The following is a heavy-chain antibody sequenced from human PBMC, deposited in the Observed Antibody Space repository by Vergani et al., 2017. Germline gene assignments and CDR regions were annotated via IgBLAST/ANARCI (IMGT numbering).Heavy chain of an antibody. Sequence: EVQLVESGGGLVQPGGSLRLSCAASGFTFSSYWMSWVRQAPGKGLEWVANIKQDGSEKYYVDSVKGRFSISRDTAKNSLYLQMNSLRPEDTAVYYCAASGWKGDFDYWGQGTLVTVSS. D-gene: IGHD3-10*01. J-gene: IGHJ4*02. V-gene: IGHV3-7*01. CDR2: IKQDGSEK. CDR3: AASGWKGDFDY. CDR1: GFTFSSYW.